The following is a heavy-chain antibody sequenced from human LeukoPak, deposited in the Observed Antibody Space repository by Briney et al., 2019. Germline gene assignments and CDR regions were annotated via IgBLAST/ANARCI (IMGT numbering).Heavy chain of an antibody. Sequence: GGSLRLSCTASGLIFRNYAMTWVRQTPRKGLEWVSTISGDGTETFYADSVKGRFTISRDNSKNTHYLQMSSLRAEDTGIYYCAKGGHYSFFDYWGQGTLVTVSS. J-gene: IGHJ4*02. D-gene: IGHD4-11*01. CDR1: GLIFRNYA. V-gene: IGHV3-23*01. CDR2: ISGDGTET. CDR3: AKGGHYSFFDY.